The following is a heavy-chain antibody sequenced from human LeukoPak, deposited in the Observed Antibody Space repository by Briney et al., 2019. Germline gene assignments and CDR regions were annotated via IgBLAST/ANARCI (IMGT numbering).Heavy chain of an antibody. V-gene: IGHV4-39*07. Sequence: PSETLSLTCTVSGGSISSSSYYWGWIRQPPGKGLEWIGSIYYSGSTYYNPSLKSRVTISVDTSKNQFSLKLSSVTAADTAVYYCARVGLSNWFDPWGQGTLVTVSS. CDR2: IYYSGST. CDR1: GGSISSSSYY. D-gene: IGHD3-16*01. J-gene: IGHJ5*02. CDR3: ARVGLSNWFDP.